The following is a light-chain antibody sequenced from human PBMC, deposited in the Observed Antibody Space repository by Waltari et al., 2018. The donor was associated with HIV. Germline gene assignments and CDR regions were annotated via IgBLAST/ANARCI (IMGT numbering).Light chain of an antibody. J-gene: IGLJ1*01. CDR1: SPDISSPTD. Sequence: QSALTQPRSVSGSPGQSLTISCTGTSPDISSPTDVSWYKQYPGKGPHLIIYNVSKRGAGVPDRFSGSKSGNTASLTISGLQGEDEADYYCCSYAGAYTYVFGTGTKVTVL. CDR3: CSYAGAYTYV. CDR2: NVS. V-gene: IGLV2-11*01.